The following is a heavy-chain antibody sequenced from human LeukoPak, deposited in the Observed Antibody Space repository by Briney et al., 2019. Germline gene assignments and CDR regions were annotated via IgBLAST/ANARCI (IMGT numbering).Heavy chain of an antibody. CDR1: GFTFSNYW. CDR2: ISGSGGST. CDR3: AKPRGLLQGWFDP. D-gene: IGHD3-10*01. Sequence: GGSLRLSCAASGFTFSNYWMSWVRQAPGKGLEWVSAISGSGGSTYYADSVKGRFTTSRDNSKNTLYLQMNSLRAEDTAVYYCAKPRGLLQGWFDPWGQGTLVTVSS. V-gene: IGHV3-23*01. J-gene: IGHJ5*02.